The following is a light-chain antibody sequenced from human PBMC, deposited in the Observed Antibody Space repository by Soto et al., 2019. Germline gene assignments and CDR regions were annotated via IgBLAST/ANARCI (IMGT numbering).Light chain of an antibody. CDR3: QAYDYSMTAFV. Sequence: QSVLTQPPSVSGAPGQRVTISCTGNNSNVGAGYDVHWYQQHPGAAPKLVIFGNRNRPSGVAERFSGSKSGTSASLATTGLLAEDEADHYCQAYDYSMTAFVFGGGTKVTVL. V-gene: IGLV1-40*01. J-gene: IGLJ3*02. CDR2: GNR. CDR1: NSNVGAGYD.